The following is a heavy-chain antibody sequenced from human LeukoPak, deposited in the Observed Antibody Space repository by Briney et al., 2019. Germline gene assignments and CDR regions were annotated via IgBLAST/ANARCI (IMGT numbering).Heavy chain of an antibody. CDR2: ISYNGNSR. Sequence: GTSLRLSCRGSGITLRNYALHWVRQAPGKGLEWVALISYNGNSRYYADFVKGRFIISRDNSKNTLYLQMSSLRAEDTAVYYCAKDRDWASAAGTDFDYWGQGTLVTVSS. CDR1: GITLRNYA. D-gene: IGHD6-13*01. V-gene: IGHV3-30*04. CDR3: AKDRDWASAAGTDFDY. J-gene: IGHJ4*02.